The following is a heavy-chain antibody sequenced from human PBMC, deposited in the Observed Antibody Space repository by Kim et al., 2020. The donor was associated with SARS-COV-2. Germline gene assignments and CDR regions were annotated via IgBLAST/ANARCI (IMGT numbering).Heavy chain of an antibody. D-gene: IGHD3-22*01. V-gene: IGHV3-23*01. J-gene: IGHJ4*02. CDR3: AKVHYYDSSGYYGGVYYFDY. Sequence: PFTISREHSKNTLYLQMNSLRAEDTAVYYCAKVHYYDSSGYYGGVYYFDYWGQGTLVTVSS.